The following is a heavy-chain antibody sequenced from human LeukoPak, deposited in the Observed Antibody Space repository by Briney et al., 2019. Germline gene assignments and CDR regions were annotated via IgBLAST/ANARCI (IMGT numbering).Heavy chain of an antibody. CDR2: ISYDGSNK. V-gene: IGHV3-30-3*01. D-gene: IGHD2-2*01. CDR3: ARGVWVLAAIREYGMDV. CDR1: GFTFSDYY. J-gene: IGHJ6*02. Sequence: GGSLRLSCAASGFTFSDYYMSWIRQAPGKGLEWVAVISYDGSNKYYADSVKGRFTISRDNSKNTLYLQMNSLRAEDTAVYYCARGVWVLAAIREYGMDVWGQGTTVTVSS.